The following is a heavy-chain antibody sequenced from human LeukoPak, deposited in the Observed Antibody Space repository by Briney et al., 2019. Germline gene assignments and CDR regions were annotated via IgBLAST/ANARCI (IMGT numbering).Heavy chain of an antibody. J-gene: IGHJ6*03. D-gene: IGHD2-2*01. V-gene: IGHV1-69*01. CDR1: GGTFSSYA. Sequence: WASVKVSCKASGGTFSSYAISWVRQAPGQGLEWMGGIIPIFGTANYAQKFQGRVTITADESTSTAYMELSSLRSEDTAVYYCAMRAYCSSTSCPAKKGYYYYYMDVWGKGTTVTVSS. CDR2: IIPIFGTA. CDR3: AMRAYCSSTSCPAKKGYYYYYMDV.